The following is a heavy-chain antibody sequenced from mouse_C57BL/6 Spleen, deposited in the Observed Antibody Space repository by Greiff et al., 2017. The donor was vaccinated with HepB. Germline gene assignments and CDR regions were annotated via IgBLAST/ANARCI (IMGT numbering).Heavy chain of an antibody. V-gene: IGHV1-54*01. D-gene: IGHD2-4*01. Sequence: QVQLQQCGAELVRPGTSVKVSCKASGYAFTNYLIEWVKQRPGQGLEWIGVINPGSGGTNYNEKFKGKATLTADKSSSTAYMQLSSLTSEDSAVYFCARRYYDYLYAMDYWGQGTSVTVSS. J-gene: IGHJ4*01. CDR1: GYAFTNYL. CDR3: ARRYYDYLYAMDY. CDR2: INPGSGGT.